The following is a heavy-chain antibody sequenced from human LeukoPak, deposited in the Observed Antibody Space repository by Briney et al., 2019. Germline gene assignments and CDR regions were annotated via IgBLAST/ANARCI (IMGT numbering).Heavy chain of an antibody. J-gene: IGHJ4*02. Sequence: GASVKVSCKASGYTFTSHDINWVRQATGQGLEWMGWMNPNSGNTGYAQKFQGRVTITRNTSISTAYMELSSLRSEDTAVYYCAVTYYYDTPFDYWGQGTLVTVSS. CDR2: MNPNSGNT. CDR3: AVTYYYDTPFDY. V-gene: IGHV1-8*03. CDR1: GYTFTSHD. D-gene: IGHD3-22*01.